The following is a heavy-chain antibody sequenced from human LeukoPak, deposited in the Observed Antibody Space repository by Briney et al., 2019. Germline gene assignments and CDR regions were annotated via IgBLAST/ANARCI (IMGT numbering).Heavy chain of an antibody. CDR1: GFTFSSYS. CDR2: ISSSSSYI. D-gene: IGHD6-6*01. V-gene: IGHV3-21*01. J-gene: IGHJ4*02. CDR3: ARGSSSSSLPADY. Sequence: GGSLRLSCAASGFTFSSYSMNWVRRAPGKGLEWVSSISSSSSYIYYADSVKGRFTISRDNAKNSLYLQMNSLRAEDTAVYYCARGSSSSSLPADYWGQGTLVTVSS.